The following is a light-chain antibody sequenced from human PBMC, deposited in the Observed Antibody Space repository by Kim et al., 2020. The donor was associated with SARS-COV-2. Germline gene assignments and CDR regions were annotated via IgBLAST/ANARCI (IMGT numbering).Light chain of an antibody. CDR2: LVS. CDR3: QHYSRFPYT. CDR1: ECIDTL. Sequence: SACVGDRDTITSRASECIDTLLVWYQKKPGRAPSLLIYLVSTLEKGVPSRFSGTGSGTAFSLSVTSRQPDDFATDDCQHYSRFPYTFGQGTKLEIK. V-gene: IGKV1-5*03. J-gene: IGKJ2*01.